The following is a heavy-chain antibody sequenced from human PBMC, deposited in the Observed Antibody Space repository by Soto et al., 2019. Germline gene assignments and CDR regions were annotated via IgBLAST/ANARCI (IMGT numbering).Heavy chain of an antibody. CDR1: GFTFSDYY. D-gene: IGHD4-17*01. V-gene: IGHV3-11*06. CDR3: ARGGPWTTVVTPFDY. Sequence: GGSLRLSCAASGFTFSDYYMSWIRQAPGKGLEWVSYISSSSSYTNYADSVKGRFTISRDNAKNSLYLQMNSLRAEDTAVYYCARGGPWTTVVTPFDYWGQGTLVTVSS. J-gene: IGHJ4*02. CDR2: ISSSSSYT.